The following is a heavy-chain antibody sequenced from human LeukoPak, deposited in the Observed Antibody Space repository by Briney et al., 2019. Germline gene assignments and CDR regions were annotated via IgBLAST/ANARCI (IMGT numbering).Heavy chain of an antibody. V-gene: IGHV1-69*05. CDR2: IIPIFGTA. CDR1: GGTFSSYA. Sequence: SVEVSCKASGGTFSSYAISWVRQAPGQGLEWMGGIIPIFGTANYAQKFQGRVTITTDESTSTAYMELSGLRSEDTAVYYCARDYRYSYDWYFDLWGRGTLVTVSS. J-gene: IGHJ2*01. D-gene: IGHD5-18*01. CDR3: ARDYRYSYDWYFDL.